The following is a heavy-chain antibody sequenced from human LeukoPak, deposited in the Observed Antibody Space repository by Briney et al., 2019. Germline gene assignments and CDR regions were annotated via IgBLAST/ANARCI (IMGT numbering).Heavy chain of an antibody. J-gene: IGHJ4*02. CDR3: ARLQFSYGYPYFDY. D-gene: IGHD5-18*01. CDR1: GGSISSSSYY. V-gene: IGHV4-39*01. Sequence: SETLSLTCSVSGGSISSSSYYWGWIRQPPGKGLEWIGTIYYSGSTYYNPSLKSRVTISLDTSKNQFSLKLSSVTAADTAVFYCARLQFSYGYPYFDYWGQGTLVTVSS. CDR2: IYYSGST.